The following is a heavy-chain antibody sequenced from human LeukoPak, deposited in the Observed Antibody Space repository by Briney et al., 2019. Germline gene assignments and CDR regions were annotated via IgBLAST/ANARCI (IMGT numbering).Heavy chain of an antibody. CDR1: GGSFSGYY. J-gene: IGHJ4*02. CDR3: ARGYYYDSSGYKRFDY. D-gene: IGHD3-22*01. CDR2: INHSGST. Sequence: SGTLSLTCAVYGGSFSGYYWSWIRQPPGKGLEWIGEINHSGSTNYNPSLKSRVTISVDTSKNQFSLKLSSVTAADTAVYYCARGYYYDSSGYKRFDYWGQGTLVTVSS. V-gene: IGHV4-34*01.